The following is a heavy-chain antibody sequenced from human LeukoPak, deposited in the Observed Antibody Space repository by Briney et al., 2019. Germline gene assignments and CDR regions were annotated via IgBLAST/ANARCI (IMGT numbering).Heavy chain of an antibody. CDR1: GYSFTSYW. CDR2: IYPADSDT. J-gene: IGHJ4*02. Sequence: GESLKISCKGSGYSFTSYWIGWVRQMPGKGLEWMGNIYPADSDTRYSPSFQGQVTISADKSITTAYLQWSSLRASDTAVYYCARRKGDGYNSPFDYWGQGTLVTVSS. CDR3: ARRKGDGYNSPFDY. V-gene: IGHV5-51*01. D-gene: IGHD5-24*01.